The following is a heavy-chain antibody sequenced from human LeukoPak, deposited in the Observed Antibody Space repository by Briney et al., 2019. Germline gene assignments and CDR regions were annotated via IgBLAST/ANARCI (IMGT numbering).Heavy chain of an antibody. V-gene: IGHV3-48*04. J-gene: IGHJ5*02. CDR1: GFTFNTYT. CDR3: ARLPHVDYGAINTWFNP. D-gene: IGHD4-17*01. CDR2: ITAGDPIA. Sequence: GGSLRLSCAASGFTFNTYTMNWVRRAPGKGLEWILHITAGDPIAYYADSVRGRFTISRDNAKNSLYLHMSSLRAEDTAVYYCARLPHVDYGAINTWFNPWGQGTLVTVSS.